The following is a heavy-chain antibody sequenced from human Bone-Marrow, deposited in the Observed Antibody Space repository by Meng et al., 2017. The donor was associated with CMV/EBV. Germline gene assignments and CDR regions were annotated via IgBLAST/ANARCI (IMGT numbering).Heavy chain of an antibody. V-gene: IGHV3-7*01. CDR2: IKQDGSEK. J-gene: IGHJ6*02. D-gene: IGHD2-15*01. CDR1: GFTFSSYS. Sequence: GGSLRLSCAASGFTFSSYSMNWVRQAPGKGLEWVANIKQDGSEKYYVDSVKGRFTISRDNAKNSLYLQMNSLRAEDTAVYYCARDKRVVAFTSYYYGMDVWGQGTTVTVSS. CDR3: ARDKRVVAFTSYYYGMDV.